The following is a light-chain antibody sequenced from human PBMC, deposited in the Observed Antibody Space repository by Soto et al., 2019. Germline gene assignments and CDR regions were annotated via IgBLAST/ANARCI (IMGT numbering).Light chain of an antibody. CDR3: CSYAGSSTSVV. CDR1: SSDVGSYNL. J-gene: IGLJ2*01. CDR2: EGS. Sequence: QPVLTQPASVSGSPGQSITISCTGTSSDVGSYNLVSWYQQHPGKAPKLMIYEGSKRPSGVSNCFSGSKSGNTASLTISGLQAEDEADYYCCSYAGSSTSVVFGGGTKLTVL. V-gene: IGLV2-23*01.